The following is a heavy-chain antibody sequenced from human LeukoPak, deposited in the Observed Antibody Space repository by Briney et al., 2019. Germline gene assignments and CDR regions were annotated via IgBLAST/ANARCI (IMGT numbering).Heavy chain of an antibody. Sequence: GGSLRLSCAASGFTFSSYAMSWVRQAPGKGLEWVSAISGSGGSTYYADSVKGRFTISRDNSKNTLYLQMNSLRAEDTAVYYCANGDPRFLEWFDFDYWGQGTLVTVSS. J-gene: IGHJ4*02. D-gene: IGHD3-3*01. CDR3: ANGDPRFLEWFDFDY. CDR2: ISGSGGST. CDR1: GFTFSSYA. V-gene: IGHV3-23*01.